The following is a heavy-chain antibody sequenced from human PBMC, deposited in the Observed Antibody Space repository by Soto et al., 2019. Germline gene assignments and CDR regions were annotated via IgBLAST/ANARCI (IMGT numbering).Heavy chain of an antibody. CDR2: THHSGTT. CDR3: AREGSGSSFFDY. J-gene: IGHJ4*02. Sequence: SETLSLTCAVSGGSISGSNWWSWVRQPPGMRLEWIGETHHSGTTNYNPSLKSRVTISVDKSKNQFSLKLSSVTAADTALYYCAREGSGSSFFDYWGQGTLVTAPQ. D-gene: IGHD3-10*01. V-gene: IGHV4-4*02. CDR1: GGSISGSNW.